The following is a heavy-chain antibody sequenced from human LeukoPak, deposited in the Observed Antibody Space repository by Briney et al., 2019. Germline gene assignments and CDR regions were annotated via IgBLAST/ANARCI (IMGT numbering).Heavy chain of an antibody. Sequence: SGPTLVNPTQTLTLTCTPSGLPLTTSGVGVGWIRQPPGKALEWLAIMYWDDDERYSPSLKNRLTLTQDPSKTQVVLRMTNMDPADTGTYYCAGTTISGLLGDAFDIWGQGTMVTVFS. CDR1: GLPLTTSGVG. D-gene: IGHD3/OR15-3a*01. CDR2: MYWDDDE. J-gene: IGHJ3*02. CDR3: AGTTISGLLGDAFDI. V-gene: IGHV2-5*02.